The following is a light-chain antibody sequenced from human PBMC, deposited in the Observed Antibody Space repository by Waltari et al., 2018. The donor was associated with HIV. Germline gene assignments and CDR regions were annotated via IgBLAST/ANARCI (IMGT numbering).Light chain of an antibody. V-gene: IGKV1-16*02. CDR1: QDIVNY. J-gene: IGKJ5*01. CDR3: QQYKSYPLT. Sequence: DIQMTQSPSSLSASVGDRVTITCRASQDIVNYLVWFQQKPGEAPKSLIYAASSLQRGVQSKFRGSGSGTDFTLTIDTLHSEDSATYYCQQYKSYPLTFGQGTRLEIK. CDR2: AAS.